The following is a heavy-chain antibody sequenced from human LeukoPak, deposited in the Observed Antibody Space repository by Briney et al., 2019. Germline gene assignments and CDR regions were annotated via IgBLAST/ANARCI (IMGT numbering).Heavy chain of an antibody. D-gene: IGHD2-15*01. V-gene: IGHV3-33*01. CDR3: ARDRGYCSGSSCYSGVDF. Sequence: GGSLRLSCAASGLTFSHYGFHWVRQAPGKGLEWVAVIWSDGTNQFYADSVKGRFTISRDNSKNTLYLQMNSLRAEDTAVYYCARDRGYCSGSSCYSGVDFWGQGALVTVS. CDR1: GLTFSHYG. CDR2: IWSDGTNQ. J-gene: IGHJ4*02.